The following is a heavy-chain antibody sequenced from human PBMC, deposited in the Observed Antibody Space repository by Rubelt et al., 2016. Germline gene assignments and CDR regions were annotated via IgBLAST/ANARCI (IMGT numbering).Heavy chain of an antibody. CDR3: TSRGDGYNFFDY. V-gene: IGHV3-73*02. CDR1: GFTFSDSA. J-gene: IGHJ4*02. CDR2: IRNKDNNYAT. D-gene: IGHD5-24*01. Sequence: EVQLVESGGGLVQPGGSLKLSCAASGFTFSDSAMHWVRQASGKGLEWIGRIRNKDNNYATVYAESVKGRFTVSRDDSKNTAYLEMNSRKTEDTAVYYCTSRGDGYNFFDYWGQGTLVTVSS.